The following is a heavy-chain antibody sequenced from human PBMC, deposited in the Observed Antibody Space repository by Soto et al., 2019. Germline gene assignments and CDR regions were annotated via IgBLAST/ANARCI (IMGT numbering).Heavy chain of an antibody. J-gene: IGHJ4*02. CDR2: IYWDAGK. D-gene: IGHD3-10*01. Sequence: QITLKESGPTLVKPTQTLTLTCTFSGFSLSTSGVGVGWIRQPPGKALEWLALIYWDAGKFYSPSLKNRLTNTKDTSKSQAVLTMTNMDPVDPGTYYCADTNYRGSGRGYYLDHCGKGTLVTVSS. V-gene: IGHV2-5*02. CDR1: GFSLSTSGVG. CDR3: ADTNYRGSGRGYYLDH.